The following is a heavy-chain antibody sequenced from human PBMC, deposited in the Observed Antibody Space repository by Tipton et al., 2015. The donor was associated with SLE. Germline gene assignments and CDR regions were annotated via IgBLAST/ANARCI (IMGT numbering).Heavy chain of an antibody. CDR2: IKQDGSEK. D-gene: IGHD6-13*01. CDR3: AKEIAPPGRFYYYYYGMDV. CDR1: GGSMSSYY. J-gene: IGHJ6*01. V-gene: IGHV3-7*04. Sequence: LSLTCTVSGGSMSSYYWGWIRQPPGKGLEWVANIKQDGSEKYYVDSVKGRFTISKDNAKNSLYLQMNSLTAEDTAVYYCAKEIAPPGRFYYYYYGMDVWGKGTTVTVSS.